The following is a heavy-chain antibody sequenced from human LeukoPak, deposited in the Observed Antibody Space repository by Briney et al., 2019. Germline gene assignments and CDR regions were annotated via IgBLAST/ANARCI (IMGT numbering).Heavy chain of an antibody. Sequence: PSETLSLTCTVSGGSISSYYWSWIRQPAGKGLEWIGRIYTSGSTNYNPSLKSRVTMSVDTSKNQFSLKLSAVTAADTAVYFCARDRGNYALYAMDVWGQGTTVTVSS. CDR2: IYTSGST. J-gene: IGHJ6*02. CDR1: GGSISSYY. V-gene: IGHV4-4*07. D-gene: IGHD3-10*01. CDR3: ARDRGNYALYAMDV.